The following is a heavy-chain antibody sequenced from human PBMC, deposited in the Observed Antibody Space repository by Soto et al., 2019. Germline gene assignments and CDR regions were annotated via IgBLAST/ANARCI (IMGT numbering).Heavy chain of an antibody. Sequence: SETLSLTCTVSGGSISSYYWSWIRQPPGKGLEWIGYIYYSGSTNYNPSLKSRVTISVDTSKNQFSLKLSSVTAADTAVYYCARHAGTPPWFDPWGQGTLVTVSS. V-gene: IGHV4-59*08. D-gene: IGHD1-1*01. CDR3: ARHAGTPPWFDP. CDR1: GGSISSYY. J-gene: IGHJ5*02. CDR2: IYYSGST.